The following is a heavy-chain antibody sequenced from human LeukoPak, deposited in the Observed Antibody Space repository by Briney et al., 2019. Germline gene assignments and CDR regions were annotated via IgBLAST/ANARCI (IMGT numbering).Heavy chain of an antibody. V-gene: IGHV4-34*01. CDR2: INHSGST. Sequence: SSETLSLTCAVYGGSFNYYRSWIRQPPGKGLEWIGEINHSGSTTYNPSLMSRLTISVDTSKNHFSLNLTSVTAADTALYYCARWVTRFGTTSHFDYWSQGTLVTVSS. CDR1: GGSFNYY. J-gene: IGHJ4*02. CDR3: ARWVTRFGTTSHFDY. D-gene: IGHD1-7*01.